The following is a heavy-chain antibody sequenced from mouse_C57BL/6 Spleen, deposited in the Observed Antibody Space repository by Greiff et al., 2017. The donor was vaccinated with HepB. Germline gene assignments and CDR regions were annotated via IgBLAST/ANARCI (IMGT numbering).Heavy chain of an antibody. CDR3: ARPHSVVATDYFDY. CDR2: ISSGSSTI. Sequence: EVQRVESGGGLVKPGGSLKLSCAASGFTFSDYGMHWVRQAPEKGLEWVAYISSGSSTIYYADTVKGRFTISRDNAKSTLFLQMTSLRSEDTAMYYCARPHSVVATDYFDYWGQGTTLTVSS. CDR1: GFTFSDYG. J-gene: IGHJ2*01. V-gene: IGHV5-17*01. D-gene: IGHD1-1*01.